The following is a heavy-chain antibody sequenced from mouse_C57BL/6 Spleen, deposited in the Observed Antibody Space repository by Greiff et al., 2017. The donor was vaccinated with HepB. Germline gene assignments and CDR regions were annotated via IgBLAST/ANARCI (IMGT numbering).Heavy chain of an antibody. J-gene: IGHJ3*01. CDR2: VWRGRST. CDR1: GFSLTSYG. CDR3: AGRAKGAWLAC. V-gene: IGHV2-5*01. Sequence: QVPLKQSGPGLVQPSQSLSITCTVSGFSLTSYGVHWVRHSPGKGLEWLGVVWRGRSTDYNAAFMSRLRITKDNSKSQVVSKMNSLQADDSAIFLCAGRAKGAWLACWGKGDQVSVTA.